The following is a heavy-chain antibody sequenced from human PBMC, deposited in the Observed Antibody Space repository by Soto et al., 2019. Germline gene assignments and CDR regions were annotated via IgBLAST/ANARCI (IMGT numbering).Heavy chain of an antibody. CDR3: AKDGRRLHLLHLDY. V-gene: IGHV3-30*18. Sequence: QVQLVESGGGVVQPGRSLRLSCAASGFTFSSYGMHWVRQAPGKGLEWVAVISYDGSNKYYADSVKGRFTISRDNSKNTLYRQMNSLRAEDTAVYYCAKDGRRLHLLHLDYWGQGTLVTVSS. J-gene: IGHJ4*02. CDR1: GFTFSSYG. CDR2: ISYDGSNK. D-gene: IGHD4-17*01.